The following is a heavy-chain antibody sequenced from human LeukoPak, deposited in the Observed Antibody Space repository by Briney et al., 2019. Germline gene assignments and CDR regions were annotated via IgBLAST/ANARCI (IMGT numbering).Heavy chain of an antibody. J-gene: IGHJ4*02. V-gene: IGHV4-39*01. D-gene: IGHD3-10*01. CDR2: IYYSGST. Sequence: SETLSLTCTASGGSISSSSYYWGWIRQPPGKGLEWIGSIYYSGSTYYNPSLKSRVTISVDTSKNQFSLKLSSVTAADTAVYYCARLEVAGSGSYYHFDYWGQGTLVTVSS. CDR3: ARLEVAGSGSYYHFDY. CDR1: GGSISSSSYY.